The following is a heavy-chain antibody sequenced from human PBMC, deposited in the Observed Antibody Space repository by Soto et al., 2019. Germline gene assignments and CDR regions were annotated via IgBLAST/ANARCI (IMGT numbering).Heavy chain of an antibody. V-gene: IGHV4-34*01. Sequence: PSETLSLTCTVSGGSITTYYWSWIRQSPGKGLEWIGEINHNGSTNYNPSLKSRVTISVDTSKNQFSLKLSSVTAADTAVYYCARGQGGYSYPNWFDPWGQGTLVTVSS. D-gene: IGHD5-18*01. CDR3: ARGQGGYSYPNWFDP. CDR2: INHNGST. CDR1: GGSITTYY. J-gene: IGHJ5*02.